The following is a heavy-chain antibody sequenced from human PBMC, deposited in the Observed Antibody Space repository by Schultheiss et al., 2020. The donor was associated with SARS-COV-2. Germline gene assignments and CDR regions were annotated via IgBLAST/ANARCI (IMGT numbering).Heavy chain of an antibody. CDR1: GFTFSSYD. V-gene: IGHV3-13*05. D-gene: IGHD6-13*01. CDR3: ARDSYSSSWYVDY. CDR2: IGTAGDP. Sequence: GGSLRLSCAASGFTFSSYDMHWVRQATGKGLEWVSAIGTAGDPYYPGSVKGRFTISRENAKNALYLQMSRLREEDTAVYYCARDSYSSSWYVDYWGQGTLVTVSS. J-gene: IGHJ4*02.